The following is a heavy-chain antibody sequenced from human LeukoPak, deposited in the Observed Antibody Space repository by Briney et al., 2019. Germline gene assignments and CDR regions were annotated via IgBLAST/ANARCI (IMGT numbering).Heavy chain of an antibody. Sequence: ASVKVSCKASGYTFTNSDISWVRQAPGQGLEWMGWISAYNGNTNYAQKLQGRVTMTTDTSTSTAYMELRSLRSEDTAVYYCARDGVDYYDSSGYPNWFDPWGQGTLVTVSS. D-gene: IGHD3-22*01. V-gene: IGHV1-18*01. CDR2: ISAYNGNT. CDR1: GYTFTNSD. J-gene: IGHJ5*02. CDR3: ARDGVDYYDSSGYPNWFDP.